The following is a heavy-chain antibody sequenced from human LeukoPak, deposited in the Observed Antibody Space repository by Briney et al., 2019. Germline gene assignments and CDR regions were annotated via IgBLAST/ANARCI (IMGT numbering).Heavy chain of an antibody. V-gene: IGHV3-74*01. Sequence: GGSLRLSCAASGFSFSSYYMYWVRQAPEKGLVWVSRIKTDGSSTAYTDSVKGRFTISRDNAKNTLYLQMNSLRAEDTAVYYCVAYNWNYPDYWGQGTLVTVSS. D-gene: IGHD1-20*01. CDR2: IKTDGSST. J-gene: IGHJ4*02. CDR1: GFSFSSYY. CDR3: VAYNWNYPDY.